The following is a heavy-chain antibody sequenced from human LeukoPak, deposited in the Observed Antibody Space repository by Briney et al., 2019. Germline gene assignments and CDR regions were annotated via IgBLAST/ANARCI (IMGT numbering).Heavy chain of an antibody. CDR3: AHRVSDSTSWSEY. Sequence: CGPTLVKPTQTLTLTCTFSGFSLSTSGVGVGWIRKPPGKALEWRALIYWDDDERYSPYLKSRLTITNDTSKNQEVLTMTNREPVDTATYYSAHRVSDSTSWSEYWGEGTLVTVSS. J-gene: IGHJ4*02. D-gene: IGHD6-13*01. CDR1: GFSLSTSGVG. CDR2: IYWDDDE. V-gene: IGHV2-5*02.